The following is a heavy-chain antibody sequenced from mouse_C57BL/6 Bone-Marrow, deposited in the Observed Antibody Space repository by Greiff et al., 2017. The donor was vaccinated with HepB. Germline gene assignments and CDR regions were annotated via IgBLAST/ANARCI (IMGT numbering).Heavy chain of an antibody. CDR2: IDPENGDT. D-gene: IGHD1-1*01. J-gene: IGHJ1*03. CDR1: GFNITDDY. Sequence: VQLKESGAELVRPGASVKLSCTASGFNITDDYMHWVKQRPEQGLEWIGWIDPENGDTEYASKFQGKATITADTSSNTAYLQLSSLTSEDTAVYYCTSIYYCGSYWYFDVWGTGTTVTVSS. V-gene: IGHV14-4*01. CDR3: TSIYYCGSYWYFDV.